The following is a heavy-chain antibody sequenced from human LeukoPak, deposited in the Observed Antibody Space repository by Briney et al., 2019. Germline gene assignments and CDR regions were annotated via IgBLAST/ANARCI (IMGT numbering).Heavy chain of an antibody. Sequence: ASVKVSCKASGYTFTSYDINWVRQATGQGLEWMGWMNPNSGNTGYAQKFQGRVTMTRNTSISTAYMELSSLRSEDTAVYYCARLVGYSYYYYYYGMDVWGQGTTVTVSS. CDR3: ARLVGYSYYYYYYGMDV. V-gene: IGHV1-8*01. J-gene: IGHJ6*02. CDR1: GYTFTSYD. D-gene: IGHD5-18*01. CDR2: MNPNSGNT.